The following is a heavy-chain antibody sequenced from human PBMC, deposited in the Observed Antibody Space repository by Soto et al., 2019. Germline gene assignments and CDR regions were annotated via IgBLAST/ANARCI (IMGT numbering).Heavy chain of an antibody. CDR2: IVVGSGNT. Sequence: SVKVSCKASGFTFTSSAVQWVRQARGQRLEWIGWIVVGSGNTNYAQKFQERVTITRDMSTSTAYMELSSLRSEDTAVYYCAAWPFLGVVIYGMDVGGQGTTVTVSS. J-gene: IGHJ6*02. CDR3: AAWPFLGVVIYGMDV. D-gene: IGHD3-3*01. V-gene: IGHV1-58*01. CDR1: GFTFTSSA.